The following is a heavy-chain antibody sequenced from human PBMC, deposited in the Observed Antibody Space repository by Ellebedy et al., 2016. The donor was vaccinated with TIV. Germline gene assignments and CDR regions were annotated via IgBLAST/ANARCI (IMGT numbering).Heavy chain of an antibody. J-gene: IGHJ4*02. CDR3: ARPSAWGSIDY. CDR1: GVSMNIRNYY. V-gene: IGHV4-39*01. CDR2: IYYRGTT. Sequence: MPSETLSLTCTVSGVSMNIRNYYWAWIRQSPGRGLEWIASIYYRGTTFYNASHKSRVTISIDPSRSQFSLSLRSVSASDTAIYYCARPSAWGSIDYWGRGTLVSVSS. D-gene: IGHD7-27*01.